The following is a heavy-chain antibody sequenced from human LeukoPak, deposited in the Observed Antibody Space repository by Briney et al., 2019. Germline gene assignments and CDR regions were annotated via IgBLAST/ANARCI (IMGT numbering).Heavy chain of an antibody. Sequence: PSETLSLTCTVSGVSISSYYWSWIRQPAGKELEWIGRIYTSGTTNYNPSLKSRVTMSIDTSKNQFSLKLSSVTAADTAVYYCARSSGWYPYYFDYWGQGTLVTVSS. J-gene: IGHJ4*02. CDR3: ARSSGWYPYYFDY. CDR1: GVSISSYY. V-gene: IGHV4-4*07. CDR2: IYTSGTT. D-gene: IGHD6-19*01.